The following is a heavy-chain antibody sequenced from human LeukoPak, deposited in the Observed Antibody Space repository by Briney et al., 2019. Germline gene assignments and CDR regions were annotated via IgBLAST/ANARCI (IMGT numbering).Heavy chain of an antibody. J-gene: IGHJ2*01. CDR2: IYTSGST. CDR1: GGSISSGSYY. CDR3: AREIVVLPAAILLYFDL. D-gene: IGHD2-2*01. V-gene: IGHV4-61*02. Sequence: PSETLSLTCTVPGGSISSGSYYWSWIRQPAGKGLEWIGRIYTSGSTNYNPSLKSRVTISVDTSKNRFSLKLSSVTAADTAAYYCAREIVVLPAAILLYFDLWGRGTLVTVSS.